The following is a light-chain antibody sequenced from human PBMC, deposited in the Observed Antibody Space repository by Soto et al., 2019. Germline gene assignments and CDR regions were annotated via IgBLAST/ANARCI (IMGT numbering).Light chain of an antibody. CDR2: GAS. Sequence: EIVMTQSPATLSVSPVERATLSCRASQSVSRNLAWYQQKPGQAPRLLIYGASSRATGIPDRFSGSGSETDFTLTISRLESEDFALYYCQQYGSSPLTFGGGTKVDIK. CDR3: QQYGSSPLT. J-gene: IGKJ4*01. CDR1: QSVSRN. V-gene: IGKV3-20*01.